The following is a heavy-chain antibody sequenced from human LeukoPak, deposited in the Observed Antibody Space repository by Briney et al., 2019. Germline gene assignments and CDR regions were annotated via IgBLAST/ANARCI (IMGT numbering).Heavy chain of an antibody. CDR2: ISYDGSNK. J-gene: IGHJ4*02. CDR3: ARDYFPHYDILTGLDY. CDR1: GFTFSSYA. Sequence: GRSLRLSCAASGFTFSSYAMHWVRQAPGKGLEWVAVISYDGSNKYYADSVKGRFTISRDNSKNTLYLQMNSLRAEDTAVYYCARDYFPHYDILTGLDYWGQGTLVTVSS. D-gene: IGHD3-9*01. V-gene: IGHV3-30-3*01.